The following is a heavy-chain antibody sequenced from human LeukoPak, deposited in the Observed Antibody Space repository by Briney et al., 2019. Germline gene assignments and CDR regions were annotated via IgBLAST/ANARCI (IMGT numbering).Heavy chain of an antibody. J-gene: IGHJ3*02. CDR3: ARSGYSYGRDAFDI. Sequence: PEASVKVSCKASGYTFTSYAMNWVRQAPGQGLEWMGWINTNTGNPTYAQGFTGRFVFSLDTSVSTAYLQISSLKAEDTAVYYCARSGYSYGRDAFDIWGQGTMVTVSS. CDR1: GYTFTSYA. CDR2: INTNTGNP. V-gene: IGHV7-4-1*02. D-gene: IGHD5-18*01.